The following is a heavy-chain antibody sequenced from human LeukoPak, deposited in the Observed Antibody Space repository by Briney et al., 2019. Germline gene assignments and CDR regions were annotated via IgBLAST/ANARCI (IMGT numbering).Heavy chain of an antibody. D-gene: IGHD6-19*01. Sequence: ASVKVSCKASGYTFTSYYMHWVRQAPGQGLEWMGWLNTHSGGTNYAQNFQGRVTMTRDTSISTAYLELSRLTSDDTALYYCASTYSSGWYYDYWGQGTLVTVSS. J-gene: IGHJ4*02. CDR3: ASTYSSGWYYDY. CDR1: GYTFTSYY. V-gene: IGHV1-2*02. CDR2: LNTHSGGT.